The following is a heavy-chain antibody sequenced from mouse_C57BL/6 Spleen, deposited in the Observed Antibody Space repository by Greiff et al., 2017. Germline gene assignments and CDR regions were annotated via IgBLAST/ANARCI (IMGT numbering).Heavy chain of an antibody. Sequence: QVQLQQPGAELVKPGASVKLSCKASGYTFTSYWMQWVKQRPGQGLEWIGEIDPSDSYTNYNQKFKGKATLTVDTSSSTAYMQLSSLTSEDSAVYYCARSPTTVVTEWYFDVWGTGTTVTVSS. J-gene: IGHJ1*03. CDR2: IDPSDSYT. CDR1: GYTFTSYW. CDR3: ARSPTTVVTEWYFDV. V-gene: IGHV1-50*01. D-gene: IGHD1-1*01.